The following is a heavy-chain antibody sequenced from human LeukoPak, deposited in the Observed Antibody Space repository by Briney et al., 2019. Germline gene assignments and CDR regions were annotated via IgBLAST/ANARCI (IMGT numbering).Heavy chain of an antibody. Sequence: ASVKVSCKASGYTLINYGITWVRQAPGQGLEWMGWISAYNSAYNGNTHYAQKLQGRVTMTTDTSTNTGYMELRSLRYDETAGYNCARVYGSGSYTGIDYWGQGTLVTVSS. CDR1: GYTLINYG. CDR2: ISAYNSAYNGNT. CDR3: ARVYGSGSYTGIDY. D-gene: IGHD3-10*01. V-gene: IGHV1-18*01. J-gene: IGHJ4*02.